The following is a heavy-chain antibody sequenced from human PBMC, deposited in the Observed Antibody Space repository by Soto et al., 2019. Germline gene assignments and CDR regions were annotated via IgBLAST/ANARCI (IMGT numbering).Heavy chain of an antibody. CDR2: IYHGGST. V-gene: IGHV4-4*02. J-gene: IGHJ4*02. CDR3: ARSRGYYDSSGYYYY. CDR1: GGSISSSNW. Sequence: SETLSLTCAISGGSISSSNWRSWVRQPPGKGLEWIGEIYHGGSTNYNASLKSRVTISVDKSKNQFSLKLSSVTAADTAVYYCARSRGYYDSSGYYYYWGQGTLVTVSS. D-gene: IGHD3-22*01.